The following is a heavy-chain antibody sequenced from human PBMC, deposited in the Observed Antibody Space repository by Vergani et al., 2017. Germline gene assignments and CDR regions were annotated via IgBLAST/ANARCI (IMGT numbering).Heavy chain of an antibody. V-gene: IGHV3-23*04. J-gene: IGHJ4*02. CDR1: GFTFRSYA. CDR2: ISGSGGST. Sequence: EVQLVESGGGLVKPGGSLRLSCAASGFTFRSYAMSWVRQAPGKGLEWVSTISGSGGSTYYADSVRGRFTISRDNSKNTLYLQMNGLRAEDTAVYYCANQGCCTNGVCHRAFDYWGKGTLVTVSS. D-gene: IGHD2-8*01. CDR3: ANQGCCTNGVCHRAFDY.